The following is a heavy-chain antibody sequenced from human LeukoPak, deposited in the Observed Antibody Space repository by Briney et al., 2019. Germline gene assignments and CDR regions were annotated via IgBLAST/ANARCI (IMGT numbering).Heavy chain of an antibody. D-gene: IGHD2-21*02. CDR1: RYTFTGYH. CDR3: ATKKTPLYCGGDCYSGLGWFDP. CDR2: INPKNGGT. V-gene: IGHV1-2*02. Sequence: ASVKVSCKASRYTFTGYHIHWVRQAPGQGLEWMGWINPKNGGTRFAQKFQGRVTMTRDTSISTAYMELNSLRSDDTAVYYCATKKTPLYCGGDCYSGLGWFDPWGQGTLITVSS. J-gene: IGHJ5*02.